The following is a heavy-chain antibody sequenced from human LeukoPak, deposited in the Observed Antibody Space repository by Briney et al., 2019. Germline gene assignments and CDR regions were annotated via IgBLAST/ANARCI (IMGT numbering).Heavy chain of an antibody. CDR3: ARDSRGSGSYYSDFDY. V-gene: IGHV4-4*07. D-gene: IGHD3-10*01. CDR2: VYTSGST. Sequence: SETLSLTCTVSGGSISSCYWSWIRQSAGKGLEWIGRVYTSGSTNYNASLQSRATMSVDTSKNQFSLKLSSVTAADTAVYYCARDSRGSGSYYSDFDYWGQGTLVTVSS. J-gene: IGHJ4*02. CDR1: GGSISSCY.